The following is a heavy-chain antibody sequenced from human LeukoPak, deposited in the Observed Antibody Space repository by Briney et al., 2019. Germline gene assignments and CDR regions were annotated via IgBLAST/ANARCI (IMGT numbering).Heavy chain of an antibody. D-gene: IGHD2-2*01. J-gene: IGHJ6*03. CDR1: GYTFTSYA. CDR2: ISAYNGNT. CDR3: ARRNIVVVPAATIYYYYMDV. Sequence: ASVKVSCTASGYTFTSYAMNWVRQAPGQGLEWMGWISAYNGNTNYAQKLQGRVTMTTDTSKNTAYMELRSLRSDDTAVYYCARRNIVVVPAATIYYYYMDVWGKGTTVTISS. V-gene: IGHV1-18*01.